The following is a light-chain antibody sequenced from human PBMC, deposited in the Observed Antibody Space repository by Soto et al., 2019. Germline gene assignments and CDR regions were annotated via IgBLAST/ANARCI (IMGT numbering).Light chain of an antibody. Sequence: QSVLTQPASVSGSPGQSITISCTGSSSDIGASDLVSWYQQHPGKAPKVLIYDVNVRPSGVSNRFSGSKSGNTASLTISGLQAEDEADYYCSSYTITSTRLFGTGTKLTVL. CDR3: SSYTITSTRL. J-gene: IGLJ1*01. CDR2: DVN. CDR1: SSDIGASDL. V-gene: IGLV2-14*01.